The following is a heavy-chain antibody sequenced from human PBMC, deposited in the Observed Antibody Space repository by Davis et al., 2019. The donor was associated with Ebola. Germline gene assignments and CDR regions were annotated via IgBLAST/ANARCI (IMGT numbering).Heavy chain of an antibody. CDR3: ARGKLWFGELLSTGGWFDP. CDR2: MNPNSGNT. Sequence: ASVKVSCKASGNTFTGDYIHWVRQATGQGLEWMGWMNPNSGNTGYAQKFQGRVTMTRNTSISTAYMELSSLRSEDTAVYYCARGKLWFGELLSTGGWFDPWGQGTLVTVSS. J-gene: IGHJ5*02. V-gene: IGHV1-8*02. CDR1: GNTFTGDY. D-gene: IGHD3-10*01.